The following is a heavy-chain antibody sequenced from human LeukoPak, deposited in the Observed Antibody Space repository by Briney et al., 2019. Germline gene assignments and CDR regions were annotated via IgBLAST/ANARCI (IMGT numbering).Heavy chain of an antibody. CDR1: GFTFSSYG. J-gene: IGHJ1*01. V-gene: IGHV3-33*01. D-gene: IGHD3-22*01. CDR3: ARDGSDDSSGYYFEYFQH. Sequence: PGGSLRLSCAASGFTFSSYGMHWVRQAPGKGLEWVAVIWYDGSNKYYADSVKGRFTISRDNSKNTLYLQMNSLRAEDTAVYYCARDGSDDSSGYYFEYFQHWGQGTLVTVSS. CDR2: IWYDGSNK.